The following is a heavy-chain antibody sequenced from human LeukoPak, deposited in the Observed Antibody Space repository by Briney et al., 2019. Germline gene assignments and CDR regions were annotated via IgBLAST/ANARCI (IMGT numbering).Heavy chain of an antibody. CDR2: MNLNSGNT. CDR3: ARLYCSSTSCYFGTQWFDP. J-gene: IGHJ5*02. Sequence: ASVKVSCKASGYTFTSYDLNWVRQATGQGLECMGWMNLNSGNTGYAQKFQGSVTMTRNTSISTAYMELSSLRSEDTAVYYCARLYCSSTSCYFGTQWFDPWGQGTLVTVSS. V-gene: IGHV1-8*02. CDR1: GYTFTSYD. D-gene: IGHD2-2*01.